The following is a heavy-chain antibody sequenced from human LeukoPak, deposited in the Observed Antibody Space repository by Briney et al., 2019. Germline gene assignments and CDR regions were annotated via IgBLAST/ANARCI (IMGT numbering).Heavy chain of an antibody. V-gene: IGHV3-7*01. J-gene: IGHJ3*02. CDR2: IRGDESRK. Sequence: PGGSLRLSCAASGFSFSNYWMTCLRQAPGKGLEWVANIRGDESRKYYLDSVTGRFTISRDNAKNSLYLQMNSLRAEDTAVYYCARDANYHVSSDYYDAFDIWGQGTMVTVSS. D-gene: IGHD3-22*01. CDR1: GFSFSNYW. CDR3: ARDANYHVSSDYYDAFDI.